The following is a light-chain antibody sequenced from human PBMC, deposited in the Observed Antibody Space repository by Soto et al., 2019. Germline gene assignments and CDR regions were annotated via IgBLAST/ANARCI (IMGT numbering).Light chain of an antibody. CDR2: EVS. V-gene: IGLV2-23*02. J-gene: IGLJ1*01. Sequence: QSALTQPASVSGSPGQSITISCTGTSSDVGSYNLVSWYQQHLGKAPKLMIYEVSKRPSGISNRFSGSKSGNTASLTISGFQAEDEADYYCCSYAGSSTPYVFGPGTRVTVL. CDR1: SSDVGSYNL. CDR3: CSYAGSSTPYV.